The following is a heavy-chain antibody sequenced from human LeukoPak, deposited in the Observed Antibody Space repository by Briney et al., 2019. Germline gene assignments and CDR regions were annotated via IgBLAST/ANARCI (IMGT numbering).Heavy chain of an antibody. CDR3: ARGLPRPFDY. D-gene: IGHD2-15*01. CDR1: GGSISSYY. V-gene: IGHV4-59*08. Sequence: SETLSLTCTVSGGSISSYYWSWIRQPPGKGLEWIGSIYHSGSTYYNPSLKSRVTISVDTSKNQFSLKLSSVTAADTAVYYCARGLPRPFDYWGQGTLVTVSS. J-gene: IGHJ4*02. CDR2: IYHSGST.